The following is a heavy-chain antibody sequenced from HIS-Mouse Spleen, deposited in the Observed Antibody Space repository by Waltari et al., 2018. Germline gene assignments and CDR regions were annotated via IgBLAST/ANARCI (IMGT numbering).Heavy chain of an antibody. CDR3: ARDFHDFWSGYYGGDKKHDAFDI. CDR2: IYTRGST. J-gene: IGHJ3*02. Sequence: QVQLQESGPGLVKPSETLSLTCTVSGGSIRSYYWRWIRQPAGKGPEWLWSIYTRGSTNYNPSLKSRVTMSVDTSKNQFSLKLSSVTAADTAVYYCARDFHDFWSGYYGGDKKHDAFDIWGQGTMVTVSS. V-gene: IGHV4-4*07. D-gene: IGHD3-3*01. CDR1: GGSIRSYY.